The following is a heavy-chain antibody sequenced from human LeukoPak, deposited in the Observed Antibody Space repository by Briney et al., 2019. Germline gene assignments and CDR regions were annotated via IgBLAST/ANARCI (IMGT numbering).Heavy chain of an antibody. CDR1: GGSFTSYY. J-gene: IGHJ5*02. V-gene: IGHV4-4*09. Sequence: SETLSLTCSVSGGSFTSYYWTWIRKPPGKGLEWIGYIYTGGMTNYNPCLPSRVSISVDTSKNQYSLYMAAVSAPGTAVYYCARHLGLKWFDPWSQGTLVTVSS. CDR2: IYTGGMT. D-gene: IGHD3-16*01. CDR3: ARHLGLKWFDP.